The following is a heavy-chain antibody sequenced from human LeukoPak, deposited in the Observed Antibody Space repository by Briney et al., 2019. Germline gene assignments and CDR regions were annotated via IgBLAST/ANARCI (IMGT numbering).Heavy chain of an antibody. CDR2: IYYSGST. J-gene: IGHJ4*02. Sequence: PSETLSLTCSVSGVSISSSSYFWAWIRQPPEKGLEWIGSIYYSGSTHYNASLKSRVTISVDTSKNQLSLKLSSVTAADTAVYYCARNEEQQLDYWGQGALVTVSS. D-gene: IGHD6-13*01. CDR1: GVSISSSSYF. V-gene: IGHV4-39*07. CDR3: ARNEEQQLDY.